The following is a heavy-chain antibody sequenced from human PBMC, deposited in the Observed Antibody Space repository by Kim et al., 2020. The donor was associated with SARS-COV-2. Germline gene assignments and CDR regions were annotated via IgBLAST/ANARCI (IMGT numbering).Heavy chain of an antibody. V-gene: IGHV1-69*04. D-gene: IGHD5-18*01. CDR2: IIPILGIA. CDR1: GGTFSSYA. Sequence: SVKVSCKASGGTFSSYAISWVRQAPGQGLEWMGRIIPILGIANYAQKFQGRVTITADKSTSTAYMELSSLRSEDTAVYYCARELIVDTAMTLDAFDIWGQGTMVTVSS. CDR3: ARELIVDTAMTLDAFDI. J-gene: IGHJ3*02.